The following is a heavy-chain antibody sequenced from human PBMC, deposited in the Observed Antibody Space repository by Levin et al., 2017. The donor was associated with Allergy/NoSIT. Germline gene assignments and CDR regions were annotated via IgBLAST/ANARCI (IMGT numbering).Heavy chain of an antibody. J-gene: IGHJ5*02. CDR1: GYSFTNDE. D-gene: IGHD3-22*01. Sequence: VASVKVSCKASGYSFTNDEINWVRQAAGQGLEWMGWIHPNNGDRGYAQKFQGRVTMTRDNSISTAYMELSNLSSDDTAVYYCARGVSGAYTLGSYYFYWFDPWGPGTQVTVSS. CDR3: ARGVSGAYTLGSYYFYWFDP. CDR2: IHPNNGDR. V-gene: IGHV1-8*01.